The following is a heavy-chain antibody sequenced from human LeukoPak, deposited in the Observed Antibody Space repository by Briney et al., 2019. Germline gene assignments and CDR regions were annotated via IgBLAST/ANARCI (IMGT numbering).Heavy chain of an antibody. CDR2: IIPIFGTA. V-gene: IGHV1-69*13. J-gene: IGHJ4*02. CDR3: ARAGRTVAGTMEKFDY. Sequence: ASVKVSCKASGGTFSSYAISWVRQAPGQGLEWMGGIIPIFGTANYAQKFQGRVTITADESTSTAYMELSSLRSEDTAVYYCARAGRTVAGTMEKFDYWGQGTLVTVSS. D-gene: IGHD6-19*01. CDR1: GGTFSSYA.